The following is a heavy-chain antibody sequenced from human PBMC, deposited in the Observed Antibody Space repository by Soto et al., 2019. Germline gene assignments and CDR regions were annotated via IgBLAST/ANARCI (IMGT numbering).Heavy chain of an antibody. CDR2: IWYDGSNK. CDR3: ASGPESDTYYYYYYMDV. CDR1: GFTFSSYG. J-gene: IGHJ6*03. V-gene: IGHV3-33*01. Sequence: GGSLRLSCAVSGFTFSSYGMHWVRQAPGKGLEWVAVIWYDGSNKYYADSVKGRFTISRDNSKNTLYLQMNSLRAEDTAVYYCASGPESDTYYYYYYMDVWGKGTTVTVSS.